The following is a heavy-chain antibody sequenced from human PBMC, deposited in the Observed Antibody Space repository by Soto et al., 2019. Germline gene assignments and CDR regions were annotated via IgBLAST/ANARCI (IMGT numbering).Heavy chain of an antibody. CDR2: VNPDGNTT. V-gene: IGHV3-74*01. CDR1: KFSFSGYW. D-gene: IGHD1-26*01. J-gene: IGHJ5*02. Sequence: EVQLVESGGGLVQPGGSLRLSCAASKFSFSGYWMHWVRQAPGKGLMWVSRVNPDGNTTPYADSVKGRFTISRDNAKNTVFLKMNSLRADDTAVYYCAKVASGSYDWFDPCGQGTLVTISS. CDR3: AKVASGSYDWFDP.